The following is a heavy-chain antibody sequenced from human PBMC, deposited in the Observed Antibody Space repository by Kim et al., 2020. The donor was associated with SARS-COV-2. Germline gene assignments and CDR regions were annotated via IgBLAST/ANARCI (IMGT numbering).Heavy chain of an antibody. CDR3: ARYLTMVRGAAPNPHNAFDI. J-gene: IGHJ3*02. CDR2: IYYSGST. V-gene: IGHV4-31*03. Sequence: SETLSLTCTVSGGSISSGGYYWSWIRQHPGKGLEWIGYIYYSGSTYYNPSLKSRVTISVDTSKNQFSLKLSSVTAADTAGYYCARYLTMVRGAAPNPHNAFDIWGQGTMVTVSS. CDR1: GGSISSGGYY. D-gene: IGHD3-10*01.